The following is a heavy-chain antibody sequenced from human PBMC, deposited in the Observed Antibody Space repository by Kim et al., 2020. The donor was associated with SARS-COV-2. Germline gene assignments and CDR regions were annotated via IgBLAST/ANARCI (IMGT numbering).Heavy chain of an antibody. D-gene: IGHD3-3*01. Sequence: KGRFTNSRDNSRNTLYLQMNSLRAEDTALYYCAKDLGAFWGSGYFNWFDPWGQGTLVTVSS. V-gene: IGHV3-23*01. J-gene: IGHJ5*02. CDR3: AKDLGAFWGSGYFNWFDP.